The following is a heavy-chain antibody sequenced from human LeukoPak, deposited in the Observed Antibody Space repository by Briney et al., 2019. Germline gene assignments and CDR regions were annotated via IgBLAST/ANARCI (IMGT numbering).Heavy chain of an antibody. D-gene: IGHD3-22*01. J-gene: IGHJ5*02. CDR1: GGSISSYY. CDR2: IYYSGST. Sequence: SETLSLTCTVSGGSISSYYWSWIRQPPGKGLEWIGYIYYSGSTNYNPSLKSRVTISVDTSKNQFSLKLSSVTAADTAVYYCARDLTYYYDSSDRANWFDPWGQGTLVTVSS. CDR3: ARDLTYYYDSSDRANWFDP. V-gene: IGHV4-59*01.